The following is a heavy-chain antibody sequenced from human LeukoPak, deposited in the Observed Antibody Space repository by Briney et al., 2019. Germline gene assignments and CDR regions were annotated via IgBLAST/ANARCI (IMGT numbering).Heavy chain of an antibody. CDR1: GFTFSLYG. CDR2: ISYHGNNK. D-gene: IGHD3-10*01. V-gene: IGHV3-30*03. CDR3: ARDDLSMVHNSFEM. Sequence: PGRSLRLSCAASGFTFSLYGMHWVRQAPGKGLEWVAVISYHGNNKYYADSVKGRFTISRDNSKNTLYPQMNSLRAEDTAIYYCARDDLSMVHNSFEMWGQGTMVAVSS. J-gene: IGHJ3*02.